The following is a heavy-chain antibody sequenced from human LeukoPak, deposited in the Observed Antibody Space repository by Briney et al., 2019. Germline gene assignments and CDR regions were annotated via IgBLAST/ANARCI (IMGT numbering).Heavy chain of an antibody. J-gene: IGHJ4*02. CDR1: GGSFSGYY. Sequence: PSETLSLTCAVYGGSFSGYYWSWLRQPPGKGLEWIGEINHSGSTNYNPSLKSRVTISVDTSKNQFSLKLSSVTAADTAVYYCARGEVEVLFDYWGQGTLVTVSS. CDR3: ARGEVEVLFDY. CDR2: INHSGST. D-gene: IGHD2-15*01. V-gene: IGHV4-34*01.